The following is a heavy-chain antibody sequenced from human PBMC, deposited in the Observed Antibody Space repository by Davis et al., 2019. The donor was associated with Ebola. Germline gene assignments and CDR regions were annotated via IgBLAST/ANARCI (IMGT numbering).Heavy chain of an antibody. CDR3: ARAGFLEWFSPGVKFDY. V-gene: IGHV3-33*01. D-gene: IGHD3-3*01. CDR2: IWYDGSNK. CDR1: GFTFSSYG. J-gene: IGHJ4*02. Sequence: GESLKISCAASGFTFSSYGMHWVRQAPGKGLEWVAVIWYDGSNKYYADSVKGRFTISRDNSKNTLYLQMNSLRAEDTAVYYCARAGFLEWFSPGVKFDYWGQGTLVTVSS.